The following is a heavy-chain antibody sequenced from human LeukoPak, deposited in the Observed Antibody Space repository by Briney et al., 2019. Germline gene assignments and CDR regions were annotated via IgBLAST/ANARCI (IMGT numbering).Heavy chain of an antibody. CDR2: FYYTGST. CDR3: ARRSGTYHAFDI. Sequence: SETLSLTCTVSRGSISSNGYYWGWIRQPPGKGLEWIGSFYYTGSTFYSPSLKSQATISVDTSKNQFSLKLSSVTAADTAVYYCARRSGTYHAFDIWGQGTMVTVSS. V-gene: IGHV4-39*01. D-gene: IGHD1-26*01. CDR1: RGSISSNGYY. J-gene: IGHJ3*02.